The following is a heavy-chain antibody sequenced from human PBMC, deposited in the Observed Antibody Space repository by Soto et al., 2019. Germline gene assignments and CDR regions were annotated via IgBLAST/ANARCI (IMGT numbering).Heavy chain of an antibody. CDR2: IYYSGST. Sequence: PSETLSLTCTVSGGSISSYYCSWIRQPPGKGLEWIGYIYYSGSTNYNPSLKSRVTISVDTSKNQFSLKLSSVTAADTAVYYCASNYYDSSGYCHFDYWGQGTLVTVSS. CDR1: GGSISSYY. J-gene: IGHJ4*02. V-gene: IGHV4-59*01. CDR3: ASNYYDSSGYCHFDY. D-gene: IGHD3-22*01.